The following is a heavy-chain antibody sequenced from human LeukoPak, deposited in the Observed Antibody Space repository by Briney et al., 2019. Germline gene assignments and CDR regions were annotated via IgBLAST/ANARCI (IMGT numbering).Heavy chain of an antibody. J-gene: IGHJ4*02. CDR1: GFTFSSYE. CDR2: ITSSGSTT. V-gene: IGHV3-48*03. D-gene: IGHD6-19*01. CDR3: ARGTSGWSLDY. Sequence: SGRSLRLSCAASGFTFSSYEMNWVRQAPGKGLEWVSYITSSGSTTYYADSVKGRFTISRDNAKNSLYLQVNSLRAEDTAVYYCARGTSGWSLDYWGQGTLVTVFS.